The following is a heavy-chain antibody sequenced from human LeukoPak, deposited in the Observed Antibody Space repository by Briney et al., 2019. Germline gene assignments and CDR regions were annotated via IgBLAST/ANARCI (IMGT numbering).Heavy chain of an antibody. Sequence: PGGSLRLSCTASGFTFSSYSMNWVRQAPGKGLEWVSSISSSSSYIYYADSVKGRFTISRDNAKNSLYLQMNSLRAEDTAVYYCARPPRGLSYASDIWGQGTMVTVSS. J-gene: IGHJ3*02. CDR3: ARPPRGLSYASDI. CDR1: GFTFSSYS. D-gene: IGHD3-16*02. CDR2: ISSSSSYI. V-gene: IGHV3-21*01.